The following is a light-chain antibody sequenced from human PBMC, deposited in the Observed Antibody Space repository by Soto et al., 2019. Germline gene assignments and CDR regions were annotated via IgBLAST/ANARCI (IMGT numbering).Light chain of an antibody. Sequence: EIVMTQSPYTLSVSPGERSALSCIASRSVINYLVWYQQKPGKAPRLLIYDASKRAPGGPARFSGSGSATDFTLTTDSLEPEDTGVYYCQQRSNWPPLSFGAGTKVHNK. CDR3: QQRSNWPPLS. J-gene: IGKJ3*01. V-gene: IGKV3-11*01. CDR1: RSVINY. CDR2: DAS.